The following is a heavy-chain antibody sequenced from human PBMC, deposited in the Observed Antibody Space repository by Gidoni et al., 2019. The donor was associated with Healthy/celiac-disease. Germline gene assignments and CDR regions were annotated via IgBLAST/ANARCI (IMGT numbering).Heavy chain of an antibody. CDR3: ARVPSSSTDMDV. V-gene: IGHV1-46*01. CDR1: GYTFTSYY. J-gene: IGHJ6*02. Sequence: VQLVQSGAEVKKPGASVKVSCTASGYTFTSYYMHWMRQAPGQGLEWMGIINPSGGSTSYAQKFQGRVTMTRDTSTSTVYMELSSLRSEDTAVYYCARVPSSSTDMDVWGQGTTVTVSS. CDR2: INPSGGST. D-gene: IGHD2-2*01.